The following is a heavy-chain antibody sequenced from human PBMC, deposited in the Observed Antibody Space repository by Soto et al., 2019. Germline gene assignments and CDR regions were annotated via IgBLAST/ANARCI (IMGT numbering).Heavy chain of an antibody. J-gene: IGHJ5*02. V-gene: IGHV4-39*02. CDR1: GGSISRSSYY. Sequence: QLQLQESGPGLVKPSETLSLTCTVSGGSISRSSYYWGWIRQPPGKGLEWIGSIYYSGSTYYHSSLKSRVTISVDTSKNHFSLKLSSGTAAATAVYYCARGVCGDYNAWGQGTLVTVSS. CDR2: IYYSGST. CDR3: ARGVCGDYNA. D-gene: IGHD2-21*02.